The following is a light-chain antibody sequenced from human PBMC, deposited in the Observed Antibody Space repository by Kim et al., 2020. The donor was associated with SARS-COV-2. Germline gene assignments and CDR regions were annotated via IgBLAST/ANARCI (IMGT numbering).Light chain of an antibody. V-gene: IGLV1-44*01. CDR2: SNN. CDR1: SSNIVSNT. J-gene: IGLJ2*01. Sequence: GQRVTISCSGSSSNIVSNTVNWYQQLPGTAPKHLIYSNNQRPSGVPDRFSGSKSGTSASLAISGLQSEDEADYYCAAWDGSLNGVVFGGGTQLTVL. CDR3: AAWDGSLNGVV.